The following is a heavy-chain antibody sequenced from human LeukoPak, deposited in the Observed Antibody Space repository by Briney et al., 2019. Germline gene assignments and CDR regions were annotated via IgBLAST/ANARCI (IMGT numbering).Heavy chain of an antibody. J-gene: IGHJ4*02. CDR3: ARGRPHGNDY. CDR2: IASDGSST. CDR1: GFTFSSYW. D-gene: IGHD4-23*01. Sequence: GGSLRLSCAASGFTFSSYWMNWVRRAPRKGLVWVSRIASDGSSTTYADSVKGRFSISRDNAKNTLYLQMNSLRVEDTAVYYCARGRPHGNDYWGQGTLVTVSS. V-gene: IGHV3-74*01.